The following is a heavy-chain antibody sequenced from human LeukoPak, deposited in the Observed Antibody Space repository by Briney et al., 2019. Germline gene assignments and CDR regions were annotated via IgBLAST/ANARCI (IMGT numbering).Heavy chain of an antibody. D-gene: IGHD5-12*01. CDR1: VGSISISNHY. CDR3: AVAYGMDV. CDR2: IYYSGSI. Sequence: PSETLSLTCTVSVGSISISNHYWGWIRQPPGQGLGWIGSIYYSGSIYSNPSLKSRVTISVDTSKNQFSLKLSSVTAADTAVYYCAVAYGMDVWGQGTTVTVSS. V-gene: IGHV4-39*01. J-gene: IGHJ6*02.